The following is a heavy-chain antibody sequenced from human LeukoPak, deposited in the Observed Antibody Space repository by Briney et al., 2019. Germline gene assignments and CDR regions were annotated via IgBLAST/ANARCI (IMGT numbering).Heavy chain of an antibody. D-gene: IGHD2-15*01. CDR3: AHLGYCSGGSCLVFDY. J-gene: IGHJ4*02. V-gene: IGHV2-5*02. CDR1: GFSLSTSGVG. CDR2: IYWDDDK. Sequence: SGPTLVKPTQTLTLTCTFSGFSLSTSGVGVGWIRQPPGKALEWLALIYWDDDKRYSPSLKRRLTITKDTSKNQVVLTMTNMDPVDTATYYCAHLGYCSGGSCLVFDYWGQGTLVTVSS.